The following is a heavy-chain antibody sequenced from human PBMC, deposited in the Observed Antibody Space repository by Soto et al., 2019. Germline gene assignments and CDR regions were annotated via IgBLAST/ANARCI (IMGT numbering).Heavy chain of an antibody. D-gene: IGHD6-13*01. CDR1: GYTFTSYD. Sequence: ASVKVSCKASGYTFTSYDINWVRQATGQGLEWMGWMNPNSGNTGYAQKFQGRVTMTRNTSISTAYMELSSLRSEDTAVYYCASGRRAAAGTDYWGQGTLVTVSS. J-gene: IGHJ4*02. CDR3: ASGRRAAAGTDY. V-gene: IGHV1-8*01. CDR2: MNPNSGNT.